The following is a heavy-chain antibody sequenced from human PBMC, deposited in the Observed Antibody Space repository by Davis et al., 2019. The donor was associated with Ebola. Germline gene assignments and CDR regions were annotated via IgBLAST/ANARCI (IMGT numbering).Heavy chain of an antibody. CDR1: GGSFSGYY. CDR3: VRARVVVVAATEVYYYYGMDV. D-gene: IGHD2-15*01. J-gene: IGHJ6*02. CDR2: INHSGST. Sequence: MPSETLSLTCAVYGGSFSGYYWSCIRQPPGKGLEWIGEINHSGSTNYNPSLKTRVTISVDTSKNQFSLKLSSVTAADTAVYYCVRARVVVVAATEVYYYYGMDVWGQGTTVTVSS. V-gene: IGHV4-34*01.